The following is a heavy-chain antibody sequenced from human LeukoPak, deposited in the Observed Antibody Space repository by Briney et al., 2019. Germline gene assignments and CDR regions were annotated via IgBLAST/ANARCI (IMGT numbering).Heavy chain of an antibody. J-gene: IGHJ4*02. CDR3: ATDVPAVTIFGY. D-gene: IGHD2-2*01. CDR1: GFTFSTHW. V-gene: IGHV3-74*01. CDR2: INSDGSST. Sequence: GGSLRLSCAASGFTFSTHWMHWVRQAPGTGLVWVSLINSDGSSTNYADSVKGRFTISRDNAKSTLYLQMNSLRAEDTAVYYCATDVPAVTIFGYWGQGTLVTVSS.